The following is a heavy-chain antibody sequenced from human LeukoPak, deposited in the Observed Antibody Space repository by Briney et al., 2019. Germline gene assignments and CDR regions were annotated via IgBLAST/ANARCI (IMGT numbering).Heavy chain of an antibody. D-gene: IGHD2-2*01. J-gene: IGHJ6*02. Sequence: SQTLSLTCTVSGGSISSYYWSWIRQPPGKGLEWIGYIYYSGSTNYNPSLKSRVTISVDKSKNQFSLKLSSVTAADTAVYYCAREAFCSSTSCYFYYYYYGMDVWGQGTTVTVSS. CDR2: IYYSGST. CDR3: AREAFCSSTSCYFYYYYYGMDV. V-gene: IGHV4-59*12. CDR1: GGSISSYY.